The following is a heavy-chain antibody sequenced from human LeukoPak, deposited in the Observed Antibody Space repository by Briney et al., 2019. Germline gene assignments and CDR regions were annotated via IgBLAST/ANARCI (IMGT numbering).Heavy chain of an antibody. CDR1: GASISSHAW. D-gene: IGHD3-10*01. Sequence: SETLSLTCAVSGASISSHAWWAWVRQPPGKGLEWIGEIYHSGSTLFNPSLRSRVSISVDKSNNRFSLQLSSVTAADTAVYYCASRRELTGEPYWGQGTLVSVSS. CDR2: IYHSGST. V-gene: IGHV4-4*02. CDR3: ASRRELTGEPY. J-gene: IGHJ4*02.